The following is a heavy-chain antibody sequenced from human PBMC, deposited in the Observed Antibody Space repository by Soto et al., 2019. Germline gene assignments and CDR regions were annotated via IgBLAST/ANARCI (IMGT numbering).Heavy chain of an antibody. CDR2: ISYDGSNK. D-gene: IGHD3-16*01. J-gene: IGHJ4*02. CDR1: GFTFSSYA. V-gene: IGHV3-30-3*01. Sequence: QVQLVESGGGVVQPGRSLRLSCAASGFTFSSYAMHWVRQAPGKGLEWVAVISYDGSNKYYADSVKGRFTISRDNSKNTLYLQMNSLRAEDTAVYYCARDLREGYFDSWGQGTLVTVSS. CDR3: ARDLREGYFDS.